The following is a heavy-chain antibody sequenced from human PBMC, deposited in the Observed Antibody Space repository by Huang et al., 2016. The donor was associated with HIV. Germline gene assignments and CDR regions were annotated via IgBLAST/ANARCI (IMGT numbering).Heavy chain of an antibody. CDR2: VNHGGST. Sequence: QVQLYQWGAGPLRPSETLSLTCGVSGGSFHGYYWTWLRQSPGRGLEGIGEVNHGGSTKYNPSLKSRVTISVDTAKIQVALNLTSVTATDTADYYCATSRSGSGWFLDIWGRGTLVSVS. V-gene: IGHV4-34*01. J-gene: IGHJ2*01. D-gene: IGHD6-19*01. CDR3: ATSRSGSGWFLDI. CDR1: GGSFHGYY.